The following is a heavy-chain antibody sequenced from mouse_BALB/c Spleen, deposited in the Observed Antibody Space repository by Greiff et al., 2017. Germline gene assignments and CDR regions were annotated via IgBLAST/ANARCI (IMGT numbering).Heavy chain of an antibody. CDR2: IDPANGNT. Sequence: EVQLQQSGAELVKPGASVKLSCTASGFNIKDTYMHWVKQRPEQGLEWIGRIDPANGNTKYDPKFQGKATITADTSSNTAYLQLSSLTSEDTAVYYCAHYYYGSSYDLYYAMDYWGQGTSVTVAS. CDR1: GFNIKDTY. J-gene: IGHJ4*01. CDR3: AHYYYGSSYDLYYAMDY. D-gene: IGHD1-1*01. V-gene: IGHV14-3*02.